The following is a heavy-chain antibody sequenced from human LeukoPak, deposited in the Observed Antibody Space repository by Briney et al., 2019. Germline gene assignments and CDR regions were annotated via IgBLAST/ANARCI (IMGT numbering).Heavy chain of an antibody. J-gene: IGHJ4*02. Sequence: PGRSLRLSCAASGFTFDDYAMHWVRQAPGKGLEWVSRIDSDGSSAFYADSVKGRFTISRDNAKNTLYLQMNSLRVEDTAIYYCTRGGYCSGGSCHSEVGYWGQGTLVTVSP. V-gene: IGHV3-74*01. CDR1: GFTFDDYA. CDR3: TRGGYCSGGSCHSEVGY. D-gene: IGHD2-15*01. CDR2: IDSDGSSA.